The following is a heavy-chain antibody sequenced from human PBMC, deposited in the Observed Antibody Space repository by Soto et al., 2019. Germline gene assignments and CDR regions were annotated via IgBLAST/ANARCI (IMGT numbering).Heavy chain of an antibody. J-gene: IGHJ2*01. V-gene: IGHV3-33*08. CDR3: ARDPVDILTGPNWYFDL. Sequence: GGSLRLSCAASGFTVTTSQMNGVRQAPGKGLEWVAVIWYDGSNKYYADSVKGRFTISRDNSKNTLYLQMNSLRAEDTAVYYCARDPVDILTGPNWYFDLWGRGTLVTVSS. CDR1: GFTVTTSQ. D-gene: IGHD3-9*01. CDR2: IWYDGSNK.